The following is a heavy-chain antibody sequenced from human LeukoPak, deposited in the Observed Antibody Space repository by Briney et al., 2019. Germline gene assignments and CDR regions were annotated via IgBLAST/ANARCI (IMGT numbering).Heavy chain of an antibody. CDR1: GGTFSSYS. V-gene: IGHV1-69*13. CDR3: ARISLGAIWGYYYGMDV. Sequence: ASVKVSCKASGGTFSSYSISWVRQAPEQGLEWMGGIIPIFDTADYAQKFQGRVTITADESTSTAYMELSSLRSEDTAVFYCARISLGAIWGYYYGMDVWGQGTTVTVSS. D-gene: IGHD1-26*01. J-gene: IGHJ6*02. CDR2: IIPIFDTA.